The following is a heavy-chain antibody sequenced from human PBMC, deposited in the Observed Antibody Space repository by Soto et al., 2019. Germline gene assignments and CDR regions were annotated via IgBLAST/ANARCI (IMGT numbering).Heavy chain of an antibody. CDR3: ARAKDIVVVVAATPVSWFDP. J-gene: IGHJ5*02. Sequence: SETLSLTCTVSGGSISSGDYYWSWIRQPPGKGLEWIGYIYYSGSTYYNPSLKSRVTISVDTSKNQFSLKLSSVTAADTAVYYCARAKDIVVVVAATPVSWFDPWGQGTLVTVSS. D-gene: IGHD2-15*01. V-gene: IGHV4-30-4*01. CDR1: GGSISSGDYY. CDR2: IYYSGST.